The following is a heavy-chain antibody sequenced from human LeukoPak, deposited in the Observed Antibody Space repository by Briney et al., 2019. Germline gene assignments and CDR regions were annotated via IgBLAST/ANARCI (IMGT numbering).Heavy chain of an antibody. V-gene: IGHV3-23*01. J-gene: IGHJ6*03. CDR1: GFTFSSYA. CDR3: AAQMATIDYYFYYMDV. D-gene: IGHD5-24*01. Sequence: PGGSLRLSCAASGFTFSSYAMSWVRQAPGKGLGWAPAFRNSGGSTYNADSVKGRFTISRDNSKNTLYLQMNSLRAEDTAVYYCAAQMATIDYYFYYMDVWGKGTTVTVSS. CDR2: FRNSGGST.